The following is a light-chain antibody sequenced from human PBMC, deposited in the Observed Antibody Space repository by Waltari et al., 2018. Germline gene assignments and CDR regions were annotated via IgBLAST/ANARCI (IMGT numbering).Light chain of an antibody. V-gene: IGKV1-39*01. CDR1: QDIYKS. Sequence: DIQMTQSPSSLSASVGDSVTITCRASQDIYKSLNWYQQKPGKAPKLLVYSTSRLETGVPSRFRGSGSGTDFTLTINSLEPEDFATYYCQHYHHSPHTFGQGT. CDR2: STS. J-gene: IGKJ2*01. CDR3: QHYHHSPHT.